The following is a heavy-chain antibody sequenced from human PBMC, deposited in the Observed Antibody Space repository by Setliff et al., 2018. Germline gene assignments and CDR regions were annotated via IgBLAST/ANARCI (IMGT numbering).Heavy chain of an antibody. Sequence: CTVSGGSISSSSHYWGWIRQPPGKGLEWIGSIYYTGSTYYNPSLKSRVTMSVDTSKRQFSLKLGSATAADTAVYYCARDMGQPYYFESWGLGTLVTVSS. D-gene: IGHD1-1*01. CDR3: ARDMGQPYYFES. CDR1: GGSISSSSHY. J-gene: IGHJ4*02. V-gene: IGHV4-39*07. CDR2: IYYTGST.